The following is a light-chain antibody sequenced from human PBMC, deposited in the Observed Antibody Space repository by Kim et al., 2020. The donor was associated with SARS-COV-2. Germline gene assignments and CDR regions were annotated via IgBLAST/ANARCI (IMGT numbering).Light chain of an antibody. V-gene: IGKV1-39*01. CDR1: QSISSY. CDR2: AAS. Sequence: SASVGDRVTITCRASQSISSYLNWYQQKPGKALKFLIYAASSLKSGVPSRLSGSGFGKDSLFPTRSLQLEDFETYSCHKSTSPRTFGDGTK. J-gene: IGKJ1*01. CDR3: HKSTSPRT.